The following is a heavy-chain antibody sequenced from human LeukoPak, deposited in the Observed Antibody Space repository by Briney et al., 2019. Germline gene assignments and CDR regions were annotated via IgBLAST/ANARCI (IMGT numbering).Heavy chain of an antibody. J-gene: IGHJ4*02. Sequence: GGSLRLSCAASGFTFSSYWMSWVRQAPGKGLEWVANIKQDGSEKYYVDSVKGRFTISRDNAKNSLYLQMNSLRAEDTAVYYCARAATYYDILTGYYPYYLDYWGQGTLVTVSS. CDR2: IKQDGSEK. D-gene: IGHD3-9*01. CDR1: GFTFSSYW. CDR3: ARAATYYDILTGYYPYYLDY. V-gene: IGHV3-7*03.